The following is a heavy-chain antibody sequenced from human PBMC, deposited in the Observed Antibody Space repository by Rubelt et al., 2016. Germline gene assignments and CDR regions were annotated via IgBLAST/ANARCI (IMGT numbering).Heavy chain of an antibody. Sequence: QVQLQQSGPVLVNPSQTLSLTCAISGDSVSSDSAAWNWIRQSPSRGLEWLGRTFYRSTWYTDYALSVKSRITINPDTSKNQWSLQLNSVNPEDTAVYYCARGVIRYFDIWGQGTMVTVSS. CDR1: GDSVSSDSAA. D-gene: IGHD3-9*01. V-gene: IGHV6-1*01. CDR3: ARGVIRYFDI. CDR2: TFYRSTWYT. J-gene: IGHJ3*02.